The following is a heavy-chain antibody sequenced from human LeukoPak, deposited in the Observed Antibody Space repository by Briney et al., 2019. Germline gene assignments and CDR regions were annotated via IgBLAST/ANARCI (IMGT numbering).Heavy chain of an antibody. CDR2: ISGSGGST. CDR3: ANGYSGYDQPFDY. CDR1: GFTFSSYA. J-gene: IGHJ4*02. D-gene: IGHD5-12*01. V-gene: IGHV3-23*01. Sequence: PGGSLRLSCAASGFTFSSYAMSWVRQAPGKGLEWVSAISGSGGSTYYADSVKGRFTISRDNSKNTLYLQMNSLRAEDTAVYYCANGYSGYDQPFDYWGQGTLVTASS.